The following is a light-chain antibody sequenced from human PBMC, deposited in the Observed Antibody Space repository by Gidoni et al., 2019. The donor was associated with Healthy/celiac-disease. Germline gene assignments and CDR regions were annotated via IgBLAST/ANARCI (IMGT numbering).Light chain of an antibody. CDR2: QDS. CDR3: QAWDSSPHVV. J-gene: IGLJ2*01. V-gene: IGLV3-1*01. CDR1: KLGDKY. Sequence: SYELTQPPSVSVSPGQTASITCSGDKLGDKYACWYQQKPGQSPVLVSYQDSKRPSGIPERFSGSNSGNKATLTIGGTQAMDEADDYCQAWDSSPHVVFGGGTKLTVL.